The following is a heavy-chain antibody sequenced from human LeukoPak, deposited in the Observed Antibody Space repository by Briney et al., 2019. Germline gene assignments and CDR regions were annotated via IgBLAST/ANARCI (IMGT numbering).Heavy chain of an antibody. D-gene: IGHD6-6*01. CDR1: GRSISSYY. CDR2: IYYNGST. CDR3: ARFGTSSSRFFDQ. Sequence: SETLSLTCTVSGRSISSYYWNWIRQPPGKGLEWIGFIYYNGSTNYNPSLKSRVTISVDTSKNQFSLKLNSVTAADTAVYYCARFGTSSSRFFDQWGQGTLVTVSS. J-gene: IGHJ4*02. V-gene: IGHV4-59*01.